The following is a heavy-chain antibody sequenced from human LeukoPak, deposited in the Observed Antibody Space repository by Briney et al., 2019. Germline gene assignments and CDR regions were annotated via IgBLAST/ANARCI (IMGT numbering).Heavy chain of an antibody. V-gene: IGHV4-4*09. D-gene: IGHD2-8*02. CDR3: ARRGVTDWYFDL. J-gene: IGHJ2*01. CDR2: ILSSGGT. Sequence: SETLSLTCTVSGGSFSSYYWSWIRQPPGKGLEWIGYILSSGGTIYNPSLRSRVTISVDTSKNQFSLTLSSVTAADTALYYCARRGVTDWYFDLWGRGTLVTVSS. CDR1: GGSFSSYY.